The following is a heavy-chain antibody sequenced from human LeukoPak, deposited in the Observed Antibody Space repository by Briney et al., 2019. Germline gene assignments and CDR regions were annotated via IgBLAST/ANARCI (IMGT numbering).Heavy chain of an antibody. CDR2: INAGNGNT. CDR1: GYTFTSYA. CDR3: ARVVLGQTTVTTWGPTLDY. D-gene: IGHD4-17*01. Sequence: ASVKVSCKASGYTFTSYAMHWVRQAPGQRLEWMGWINAGNGNTKYSQKFQGRVTITRDTSASTAYMELSSLRSEDTAVYYCARVVLGQTTVTTWGPTLDYWGQGTLVTVSS. J-gene: IGHJ4*02. V-gene: IGHV1-3*01.